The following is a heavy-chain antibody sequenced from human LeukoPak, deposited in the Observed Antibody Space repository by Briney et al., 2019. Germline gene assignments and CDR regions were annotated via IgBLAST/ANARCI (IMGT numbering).Heavy chain of an antibody. CDR2: ISGGSGST. CDR3: AKLYNDYGDENFDY. J-gene: IGHJ4*02. D-gene: IGHD4-17*01. CDR1: AFTFTSYV. V-gene: IGHV3-23*01. Sequence: PGGSLRPSCAASAFTFTSYVMSWVRQAPGKGLEWVSAISGGSGSTYYADSVKGRFTISRDNSKNTLYLQMNSLRAEDTAIYYCAKLYNDYGDENFDYWGQGTLVTVSS.